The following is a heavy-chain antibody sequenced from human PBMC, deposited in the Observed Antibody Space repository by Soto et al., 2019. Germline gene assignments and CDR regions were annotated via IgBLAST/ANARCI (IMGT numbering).Heavy chain of an antibody. D-gene: IGHD4-17*01. Sequence: KTXATLSLTCTVSGGSISSGGYYGSWIRQHPGKGLEWIGYIYYSGSTYYNPSLKSRVTISVDTSKNQFSLKLSSVTAADTAVYYCASMVYGDSPDEYFQHWGQGTLVTVSS. V-gene: IGHV4-31*03. J-gene: IGHJ1*01. CDR1: GGSISSGGYY. CDR3: ASMVYGDSPDEYFQH. CDR2: IYYSGST.